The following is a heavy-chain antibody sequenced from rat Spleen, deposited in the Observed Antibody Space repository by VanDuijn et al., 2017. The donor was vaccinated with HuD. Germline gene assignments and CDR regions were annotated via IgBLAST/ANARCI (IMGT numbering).Heavy chain of an antibody. J-gene: IGHJ2*01. V-gene: IGHV5-62*01. CDR1: GFTFGGYG. CDR3: ARTDFRGDY. D-gene: IGHD1-6*01. Sequence: VQLVESYGGLVQPGKSLKLSCSASGFTFGGYGMHWIRQAPGKGLDWIAYISSSSGTVYADAVEGRFTISRDNAKNTLYLQLNSLKSEDTAIYYCARTDFRGDYWGQGVMVTVSS. CDR2: ISSSSGT.